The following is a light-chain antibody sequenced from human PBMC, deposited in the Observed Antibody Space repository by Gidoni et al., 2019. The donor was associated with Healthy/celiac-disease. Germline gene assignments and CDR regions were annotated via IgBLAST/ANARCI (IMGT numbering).Light chain of an antibody. CDR3: QQYDNLPP. CDR2: DPS. J-gene: IGKJ4*01. Sequence: DIQMTQSPSSLSASVGDRVTITCQASQDISNYLNWYQQKPGKAPKLLIYDPSKLETGVTSRFSGSGSGTDFTFTISSLQPEDIATYYCQQYDNLPPFXGXTKVEIK. V-gene: IGKV1-33*01. CDR1: QDISNY.